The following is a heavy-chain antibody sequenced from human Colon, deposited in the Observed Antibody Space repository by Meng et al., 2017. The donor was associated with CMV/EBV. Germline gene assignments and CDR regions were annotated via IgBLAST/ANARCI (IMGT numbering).Heavy chain of an antibody. CDR1: GFTFSNYN. Sequence: WGSLRLSCAASGFTFSNYNMNWVRQAPGKGLEWVSYISSSGYTIYYADSVKGRFTISRDNAKQTLYLEMNNLRAEDTAVYYCASRYSYVGFWGHGTLVTVSS. J-gene: IGHJ4*01. CDR2: ISSSGYTI. D-gene: IGHD5-12*01. V-gene: IGHV3-48*03. CDR3: ASRYSYVGF.